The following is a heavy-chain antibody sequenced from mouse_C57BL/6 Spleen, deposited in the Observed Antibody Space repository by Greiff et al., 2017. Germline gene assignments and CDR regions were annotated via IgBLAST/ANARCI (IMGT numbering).Heavy chain of an antibody. CDR1: GYSITSGYY. V-gene: IGHV3-6*01. Sequence: EVHLVESGPGLVKPSQSLSLTCSVTGYSITSGYYWNWIRQFPGNKLEWMGYISYDGSNNYNPSLKNRISITRDTSKNQFFLKLNSVTTEDTATYYCARDKGIYYGYDEGADYAMDYWGQGTSVTVSS. CDR3: ARDKGIYYGYDEGADYAMDY. J-gene: IGHJ4*01. CDR2: ISYDGSN. D-gene: IGHD2-2*01.